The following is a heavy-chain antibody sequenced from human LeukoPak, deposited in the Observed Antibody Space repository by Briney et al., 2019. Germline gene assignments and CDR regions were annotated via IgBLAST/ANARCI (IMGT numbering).Heavy chain of an antibody. J-gene: IGHJ4*02. CDR1: GFTFSNFG. CDR2: IWYHGNEI. D-gene: IGHD5-12*01. CDR3: VRGSVGNGYGYWGDN. Sequence: GGSLRLSCAASGFTFSNFGMHWVRKAPGKGLEWVAVIWYHGNEIHYVDSVKGRFTISRDNFRNTLYLQMNSLRAEDSAVYYCVRGSVGNGYGYWGDNWGQGTLVTVSS. V-gene: IGHV3-33*01.